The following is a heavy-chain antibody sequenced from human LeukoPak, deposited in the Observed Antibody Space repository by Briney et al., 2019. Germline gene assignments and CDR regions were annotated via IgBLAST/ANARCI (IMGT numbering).Heavy chain of an antibody. CDR3: ATRVIIHRGYSYFDY. CDR1: GYTLTELS. CDR2: FDPEDGET. Sequence: ASVKVSCKVSGYTLTELSMHWVRQAPGKGLEWMGGFDPEDGETIYAQKFQARVTMTEDTSTDTAYMELSSLRSEDTAVYYCATRVIIHRGYSYFDYWAQGTLVTVSS. D-gene: IGHD3-10*01. V-gene: IGHV1-24*01. J-gene: IGHJ4*02.